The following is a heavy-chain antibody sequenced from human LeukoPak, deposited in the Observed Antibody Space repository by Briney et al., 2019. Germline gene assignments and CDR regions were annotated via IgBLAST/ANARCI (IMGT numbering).Heavy chain of an antibody. J-gene: IGHJ4*02. Sequence: SETLSLTCTVSSGSISTFYWSWIRQPPGKGLEWIGYVYQSGTTSYNPSLKRRVTISADTSKNQFSLRVTSVTAADTAVYYCARHGGSLGYFDNWGQGTLVTVSS. CDR3: ARHGGSLGYFDN. D-gene: IGHD1-26*01. CDR2: VYQSGTT. V-gene: IGHV4-59*08. CDR1: SGSISTFY.